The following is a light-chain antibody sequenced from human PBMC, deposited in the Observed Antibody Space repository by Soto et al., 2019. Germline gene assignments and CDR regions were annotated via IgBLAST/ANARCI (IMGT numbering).Light chain of an antibody. J-gene: IGLJ1*01. CDR3: SSFTSSSTYV. CDR2: DVS. CDR1: SSDVGRYNY. Sequence: QSALTQPASVSGSPGQSISISCTGTSSDVGRYNYVSLYQQHPGKAPKLTIYDVSNRLSGVSSRFSGSKSGNTASLTISGLQAEDEADYYCSSFTSSSTYVFRTGTMLTVL. V-gene: IGLV2-14*01.